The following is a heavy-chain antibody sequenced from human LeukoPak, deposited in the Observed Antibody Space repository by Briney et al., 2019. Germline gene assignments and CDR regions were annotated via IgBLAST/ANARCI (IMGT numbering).Heavy chain of an antibody. CDR1: GFTFGNYA. V-gene: IGHV3-23*01. CDR2: ISGSGGST. D-gene: IGHD6-13*01. Sequence: PGGSLRLSCAASGFTFGNYAMSWVRQGPGKGLEWVSTISGSGGSTYYADSVKGRLTISRDNSKNTLFLQMNSLRADDTAVYFCAKDQKSIAATGYDYWGQGTLVTASS. CDR3: AKDQKSIAATGYDY. J-gene: IGHJ4*02.